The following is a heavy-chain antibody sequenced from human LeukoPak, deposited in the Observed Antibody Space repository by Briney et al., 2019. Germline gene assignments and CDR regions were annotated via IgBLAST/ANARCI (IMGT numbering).Heavy chain of an antibody. D-gene: IGHD3-9*01. CDR2: ISSSGSTI. V-gene: IGHV3-11*01. Sequence: GGSLRLSCAASGFTFSDYYMSWIRQAPGKGLEWVSYISSSGSTIYYADSVRGRFTISRDNAKNSLYLQMNSLRAEDTAVYYCARRNILSGYYHFDYWGHGTLVTVSS. J-gene: IGHJ4*01. CDR1: GFTFSDYY. CDR3: ARRNILSGYYHFDY.